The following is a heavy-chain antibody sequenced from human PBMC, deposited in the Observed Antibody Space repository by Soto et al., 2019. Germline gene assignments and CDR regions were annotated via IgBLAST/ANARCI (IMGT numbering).Heavy chain of an antibody. Sequence: EVQLLESGGGLVQPGGSLRLSCAASGFTFSSYAMSWVRQAPGKGLEWVSAISGSGGSTYYADSVKGRFTISRDNSKNTLYLQMNSLRAEDTAVYYCAKVREPNVRSTVTRRGYYFDYWGQGTLVTVSS. CDR3: AKVREPNVRSTVTRRGYYFDY. CDR2: ISGSGGST. J-gene: IGHJ4*02. D-gene: IGHD4-17*01. V-gene: IGHV3-23*01. CDR1: GFTFSSYA.